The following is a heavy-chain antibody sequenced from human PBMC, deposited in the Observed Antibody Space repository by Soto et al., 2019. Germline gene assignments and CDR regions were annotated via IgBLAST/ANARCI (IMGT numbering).Heavy chain of an antibody. V-gene: IGHV4-39*01. J-gene: IGHJ4*02. Sequence: QLQLQESGPGLVKASETLSLTCTVSGGSISSSGYYWGWIRQPPGKGLEWIGSIYYSGSTYYHPSLKSRVTISVDTSKNQFSLKLSSVTAADTALYYCARHGHIVVVTAIDYWGQGTLVTVSS. CDR1: GGSISSSGYY. D-gene: IGHD2-21*02. CDR2: IYYSGST. CDR3: ARHGHIVVVTAIDY.